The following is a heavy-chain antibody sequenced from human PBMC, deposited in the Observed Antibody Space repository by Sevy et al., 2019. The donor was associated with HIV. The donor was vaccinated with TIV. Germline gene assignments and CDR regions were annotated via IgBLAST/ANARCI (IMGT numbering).Heavy chain of an antibody. V-gene: IGHV3-30-3*01. Sequence: GGSLRLSCAASGFTFSSYAMHWVRQAPGKGLEWVAVISYDGSNKYYADSVKGRFTISRDNSKNTLYLQMNSLRAEDTAVYYCASESYSYGYGPYFDYWGQGTLVTVSS. CDR1: GFTFSSYA. CDR3: ASESYSYGYGPYFDY. CDR2: ISYDGSNK. J-gene: IGHJ4*02. D-gene: IGHD5-18*01.